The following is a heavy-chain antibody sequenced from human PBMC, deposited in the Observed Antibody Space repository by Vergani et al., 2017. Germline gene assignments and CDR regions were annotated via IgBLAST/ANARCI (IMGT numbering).Heavy chain of an antibody. CDR1: GFTFSSYA. J-gene: IGHJ6*02. Sequence: EVQLLESGGGLVQPGGSLRLSCAASGFTFSSYAMSWVRQVPGKGLEWVSGISGSGGNTYYANSVKGRFTISRDNSKNTLYLQMNSLRAVDTAVYYCAKGVYCSSTXCYEGRGYYYGMGVWGQGTTVTFSS. D-gene: IGHD2-2*01. CDR3: AKGVYCSSTXCYEGRGYYYGMGV. V-gene: IGHV3-23*01. CDR2: ISGSGGNT.